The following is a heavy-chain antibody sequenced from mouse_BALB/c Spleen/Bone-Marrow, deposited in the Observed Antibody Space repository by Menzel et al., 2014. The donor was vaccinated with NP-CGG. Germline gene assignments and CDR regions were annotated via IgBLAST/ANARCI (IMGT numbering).Heavy chain of an antibody. J-gene: IGHJ2*01. CDR2: IWSGGST. Sequence: VKLEESGPGLVQPSQSLSITCTVSGFSLTSYGVHWVRQSPGKGLEWLGVIWSGGSTDYNAHFISRLSISKDNSKRQVFFKTNSLQAKVTAIYYCARTGFDYWGQGTTLTVSS. CDR1: GFSLTSYG. CDR3: ARTGFDY. V-gene: IGHV2-2*02.